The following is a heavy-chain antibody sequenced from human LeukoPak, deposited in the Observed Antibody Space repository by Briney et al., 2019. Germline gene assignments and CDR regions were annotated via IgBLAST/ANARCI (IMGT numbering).Heavy chain of an antibody. D-gene: IGHD3-9*01. CDR3: ATDQRYAFDY. J-gene: IGHJ4*02. Sequence: GGSLRLSCATSGFSFTDYPMNGVRQAPGKGLEGISNIRTTAEGAKYAYYADSVKGRVTISRDDGKNTLYLHMNSLRDDDTAVYYCATDQRYAFDYWGQGILVTVSS. V-gene: IGHV3-48*02. CDR1: GFSFTDYP. CDR2: IRTTAEGAKYA.